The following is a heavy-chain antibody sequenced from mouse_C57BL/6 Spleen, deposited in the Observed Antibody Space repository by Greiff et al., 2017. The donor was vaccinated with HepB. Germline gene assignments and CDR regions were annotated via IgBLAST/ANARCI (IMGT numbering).Heavy chain of an antibody. J-gene: IGHJ1*03. V-gene: IGHV5-17*01. CDR3: ARQRYDRWYFDV. CDR2: ISSGSSTI. CDR1: GFTFSDYG. D-gene: IGHD2-3*01. Sequence: EVKVVESGGGLVKPGGSLKLSCAASGFTFSDYGMHWVRQAPEKGLEWVAYISSGSSTIYYADTVKGRFTISRDNAKNTLFLQMTSLRSEDTAMYYGARQRYDRWYFDVWGTGTTVTVSS.